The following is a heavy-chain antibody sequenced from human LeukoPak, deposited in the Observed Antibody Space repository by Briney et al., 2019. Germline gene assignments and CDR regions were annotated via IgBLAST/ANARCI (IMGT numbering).Heavy chain of an antibody. J-gene: IGHJ5*02. D-gene: IGHD3-10*01. CDR2: IYYGGST. CDR3: ARDRGYYYGSGSRLPYNWFDP. V-gene: IGHV4-59*01. Sequence: SETLSLTCTVSGGSISSYYWSWIRQPPGKGLEWIGYIYYGGSTNYNSSLKSRVTISVDTSKNQFSLKLSSVTAADTAVYYCARDRGYYYGSGSRLPYNWFDPWGQGTLVTVSS. CDR1: GGSISSYY.